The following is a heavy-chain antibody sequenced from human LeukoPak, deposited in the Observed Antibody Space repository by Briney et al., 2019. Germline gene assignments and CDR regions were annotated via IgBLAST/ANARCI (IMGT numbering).Heavy chain of an antibody. Sequence: GGSLRLSCAASGFTFSNYWMHWVRQAPGKGLVGVSRINGDGSTINYADSVKGRFTISRDNAKSTLYLQVNSPRAEDTAVYYCARGGSGSFDFWGQGTLVTVAS. CDR2: INGDGSTI. J-gene: IGHJ4*02. CDR3: ARGGSGSFDF. V-gene: IGHV3-74*01. CDR1: GFTFSNYW. D-gene: IGHD3-22*01.